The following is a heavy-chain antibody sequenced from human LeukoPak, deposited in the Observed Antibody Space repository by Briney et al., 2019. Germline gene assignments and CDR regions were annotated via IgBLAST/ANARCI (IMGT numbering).Heavy chain of an antibody. J-gene: IGHJ4*02. CDR3: ARQVRGVIYY. Sequence: PSETLSLTCTVSGGSFSPYCWSWIRQPAGKGLEWIGRIFTSGSTNYNPSLKSRVTISVDTSKNQFSLKLSSVTAADTAVYYCARQVRGVIYYWGQGTLVTVSS. V-gene: IGHV4-4*07. CDR2: IFTSGST. CDR1: GGSFSPYC. D-gene: IGHD3-10*01.